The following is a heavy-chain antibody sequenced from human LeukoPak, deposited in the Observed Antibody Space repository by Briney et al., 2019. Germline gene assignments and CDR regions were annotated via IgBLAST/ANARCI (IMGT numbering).Heavy chain of an antibody. CDR2: ISSSSSTI. D-gene: IGHD4-17*01. CDR1: GFTFSSYS. V-gene: IGHV3-48*01. CDR3: ARTEYGVSFDY. Sequence: GGSLRLSCAASGFTFSSYSMNWVRQAPGKGLEWVAYISSSSSTIYYADSVKGRFTISRDNAMNLLYLQMNSLRAEDTAVYHCARTEYGVSFDYWGQGTLVTVSS. J-gene: IGHJ4*02.